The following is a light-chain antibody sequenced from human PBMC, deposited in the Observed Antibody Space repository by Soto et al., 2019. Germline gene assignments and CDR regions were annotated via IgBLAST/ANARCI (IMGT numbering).Light chain of an antibody. CDR2: AAS. CDR3: QKANSIPLT. J-gene: IGKJ4*01. CDR1: QDISSW. Sequence: DIQMTQSPSSVSASIGDRVTITCRASQDISSWLAWYQQKPGKAPKLLIYAASSLQTGVPSRFSGSGSGTEFTLTINSLQPEDYATYYCQKANSIPLTFGGGTKVEI. V-gene: IGKV1D-12*01.